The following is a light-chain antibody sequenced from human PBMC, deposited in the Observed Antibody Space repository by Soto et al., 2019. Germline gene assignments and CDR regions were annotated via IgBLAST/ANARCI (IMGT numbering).Light chain of an antibody. CDR1: QGISSY. CDR2: TAS. J-gene: IGKJ5*01. Sequence: DIHMTQSPSSLSASVGDRVTITCRASQGISSYLAWYQQKQGKAPKVLIYTASTLQSGVPSRFRGSGSGTDFTLTISRLQPEDFETYYCQQLHIYPITFGQGTRLEIK. CDR3: QQLHIYPIT. V-gene: IGKV1-9*01.